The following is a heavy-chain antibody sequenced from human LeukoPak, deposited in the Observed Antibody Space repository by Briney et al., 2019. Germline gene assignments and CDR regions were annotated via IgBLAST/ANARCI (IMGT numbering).Heavy chain of an antibody. J-gene: IGHJ4*02. Sequence: SETLSLTCTVSNGSISSYHWSWVRKPPGKGLEWIGYILTSGTTNYNPSLKSRLTISVDTSKNQFTLKLSSVTAADTAVYYCARLRVSGSYLYYFDYWGQGTLVTVSS. D-gene: IGHD1-26*01. CDR1: NGSISSYH. V-gene: IGHV4-4*09. CDR2: ILTSGTT. CDR3: ARLRVSGSYLYYFDY.